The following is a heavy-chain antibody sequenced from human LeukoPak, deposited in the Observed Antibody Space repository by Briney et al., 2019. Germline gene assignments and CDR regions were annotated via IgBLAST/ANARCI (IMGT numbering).Heavy chain of an antibody. J-gene: IGHJ4*02. V-gene: IGHV3-15*01. D-gene: IGHD1-26*01. CDR2: VKSKTDGGTI. CDR1: GFTFSNAW. Sequence: AGGSLRLSCAASGFTFSNAWMTWVRQTPGKGPEWVARVKSKTDGGTIDYAAPVKGRFTISRDDSENTLYPQMNSLSTEDTALYYCTTYSRGASDYWGQGTLVTVSS. CDR3: TTYSRGASDY.